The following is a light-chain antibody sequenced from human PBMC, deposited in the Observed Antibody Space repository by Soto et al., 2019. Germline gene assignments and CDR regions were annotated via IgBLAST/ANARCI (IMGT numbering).Light chain of an antibody. J-gene: IGKJ2*01. V-gene: IGKV3-15*01. CDR2: GAS. Sequence: EIVMTQSPATLSVSTGERATLSCRASKSISSSLAWYQQKPGQAPRLLIYGASTRATGIPARFSGSGSGTEFTLTISSLQSEDVAVYYCQQYNNGPTYTFGQGTKLELK. CDR3: QQYNNGPTYT. CDR1: KSISSS.